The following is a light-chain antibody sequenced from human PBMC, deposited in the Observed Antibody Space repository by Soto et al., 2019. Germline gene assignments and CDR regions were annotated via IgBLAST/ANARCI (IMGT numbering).Light chain of an antibody. CDR1: QSLSSRN. CDR2: GVS. Sequence: VLTQSPGTLSLSPGERATLSCMASQSLSSRNLAWYQQKPGQAPRPLIYGVSSRATGIPDRFSGSGSWTDCTLTSSDVQPEDVAVYYCHQRQSWPRTFGQGTKVDIK. V-gene: IGKV3-20*01. J-gene: IGKJ1*01. CDR3: HQRQSWPRT.